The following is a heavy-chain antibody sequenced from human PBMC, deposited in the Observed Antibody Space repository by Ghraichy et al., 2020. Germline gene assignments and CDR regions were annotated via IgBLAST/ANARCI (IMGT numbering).Heavy chain of an antibody. Sequence: SETLSLTCTVSGYSISNGYHWGWIRQPPGKGLEWIVSIYHSGSTYYHPSLKSRVTISLDTSKNQFSLKLSSVTAADTAVYYCARGSLRYGGYIDYWGQGTLVAVSS. CDR3: ARGSLRYGGYIDY. J-gene: IGHJ4*02. D-gene: IGHD4/OR15-4a*01. CDR2: IYHSGST. CDR1: GYSISNGYH. V-gene: IGHV4-38-2*02.